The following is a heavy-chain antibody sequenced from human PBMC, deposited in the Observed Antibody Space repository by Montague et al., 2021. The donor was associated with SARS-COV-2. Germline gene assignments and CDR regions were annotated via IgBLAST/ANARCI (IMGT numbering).Heavy chain of an antibody. D-gene: IGHD3-3*01. J-gene: IGHJ3*01. CDR2: INHTGSA. CDR1: SESGSGVY. CDR3: ARGQVTISGVLIFIPAAGHLDG. Sequence: SETLSPTCAVDSESGSGVYWTRIRRAPVKGPERIGEINHTGSATYNPSLKGRVTLSRDTSKNQFSLKLQSVTPADTAVYYCARGQVTISGVLIFIPAAGHLDGWGQGTSVTVSS. V-gene: IGHV4-34*01.